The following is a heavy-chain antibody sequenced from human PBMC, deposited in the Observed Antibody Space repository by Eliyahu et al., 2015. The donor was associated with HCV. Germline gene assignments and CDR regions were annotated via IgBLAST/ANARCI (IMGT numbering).Heavy chain of an antibody. Sequence: QVQLQESGPGLVKPSETLSLTCXXXGGSISSXYWXWIRQSAGKGLEWIGRIYTSGNINYNPSLKSRVTMSVDTSKNQFSLKLSSVTAADTALYFCTRDLPLWSLADVWGQGTAVTVSS. D-gene: IGHD3-10*01. J-gene: IGHJ6*02. CDR2: IYTSGNI. V-gene: IGHV4-4*07. CDR1: GGSISSXY. CDR3: TRDLPLWSLADV.